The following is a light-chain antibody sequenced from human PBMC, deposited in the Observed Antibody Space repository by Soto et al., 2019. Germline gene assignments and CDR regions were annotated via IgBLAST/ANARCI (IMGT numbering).Light chain of an antibody. CDR1: TSDIGNNS. CDR2: DNN. J-gene: IGLJ7*01. V-gene: IGLV1-51*01. Sequence: QSVLTQPPSVSAAPGQKVTISCSGSTSDIGNNSVSWYQQLPGTAPKLLIYDNNKRPSGIPDRFSGSKSGTSATLGITGLQTGDEADYYCGTCDSTLNAVGFGGGTQLTVL. CDR3: GTCDSTLNAVG.